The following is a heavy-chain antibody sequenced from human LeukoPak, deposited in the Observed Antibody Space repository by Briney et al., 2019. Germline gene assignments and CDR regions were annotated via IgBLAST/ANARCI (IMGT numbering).Heavy chain of an antibody. CDR1: GGSFSGYY. D-gene: IGHD3-3*01. CDR2: INHSGST. CDR3: ARKTPTTKQYTYYDFWSGFPGTYNWFDP. Sequence: PSETLSLTCAVYGGSFSGYYWSWIRQPPGKGLEWIGEINHSGSTNYNPSLKSRVTISVDTSKNQFSLKLSSVTAADTAVYYCARKTPTTKQYTYYDFWSGFPGTYNWFDPWGQGTLVTVSS. J-gene: IGHJ5*02. V-gene: IGHV4-34*01.